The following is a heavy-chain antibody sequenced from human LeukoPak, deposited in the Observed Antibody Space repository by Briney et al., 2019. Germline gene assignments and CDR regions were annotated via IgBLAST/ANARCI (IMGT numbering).Heavy chain of an antibody. CDR3: AREGTDGVFDY. CDR1: GGSISSSSYY. D-gene: IGHD3-10*01. J-gene: IGHJ4*02. V-gene: IGHV4-39*07. Sequence: SETLSLTCTVSGGSISSSSYYWGWIRQPPGKGLEWIGGIYYSGSTYYNPSLKSRVTISVDTSKNQFSLKLSSVTAADTAVYYWAREGTDGVFDYWGQGTLVTVSS. CDR2: IYYSGST.